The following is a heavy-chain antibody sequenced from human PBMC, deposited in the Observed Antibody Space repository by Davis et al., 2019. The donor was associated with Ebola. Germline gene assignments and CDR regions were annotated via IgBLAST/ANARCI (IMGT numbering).Heavy chain of an antibody. V-gene: IGHV1-18*01. Sequence: ASVKVSCKASGYTFTSYGISWVRQAPGQGLEWMGWISAYNGNTNYAQKLQGRVTMTTDTSTSTAYMELRSLRSDDTAVYYCARDGGFGELLYYYYGMDVWGKGTTVTVSS. D-gene: IGHD3-10*01. CDR3: ARDGGFGELLYYYYGMDV. J-gene: IGHJ6*04. CDR1: GYTFTSYG. CDR2: ISAYNGNT.